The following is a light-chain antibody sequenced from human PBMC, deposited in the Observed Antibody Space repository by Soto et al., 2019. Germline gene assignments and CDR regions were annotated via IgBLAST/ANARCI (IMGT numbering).Light chain of an antibody. Sequence: ETVLTHSPGTLSSSPGERATLSCRARQPIRSNYLAWYRQTPGQAPRLLIYGAYNRTTGSADRFSGSGSGTDFILIISRLEPEDFVLDYCQQYGSSPWTFGQGTKVDIK. CDR3: QQYGSSPWT. V-gene: IGKV3-20*01. CDR1: QPIRSNY. CDR2: GAY. J-gene: IGKJ1*01.